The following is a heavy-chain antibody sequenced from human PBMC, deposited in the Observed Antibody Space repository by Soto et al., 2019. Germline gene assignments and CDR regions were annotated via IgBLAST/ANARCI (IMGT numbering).Heavy chain of an antibody. CDR2: INPSGGST. J-gene: IGHJ1*01. D-gene: IGHD3-22*01. CDR1: GYTFTSYY. Sequence: GASVKVSCKASGYTFTSYYMHWVRQAPGQGLEWMGIINPSGGSTSYAQKLQGRATMTRDTSTSTVYMELSSLRSEDTAVYYCARGYYYDSSGIPGGYFQHWGQGTTVTVSS. V-gene: IGHV1-46*01. CDR3: ARGYYYDSSGIPGGYFQH.